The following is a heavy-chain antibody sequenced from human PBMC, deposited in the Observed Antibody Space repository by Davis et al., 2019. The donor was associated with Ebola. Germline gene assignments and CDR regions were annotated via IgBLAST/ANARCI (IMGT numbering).Heavy chain of an antibody. Sequence: SETLSLTCTVSGDSISAYYWSWIRQPPGKGLEWIGNIYYTGSTNYNPSLRCRVTMSVDTSQNQFSLKLSSLTAADTALYYCARSLYSSLSHAAYWGQGALVTVSS. CDR2: IYYTGST. D-gene: IGHD6-19*01. J-gene: IGHJ4*02. V-gene: IGHV4-59*01. CDR3: ARSLYSSLSHAAY. CDR1: GDSISAYY.